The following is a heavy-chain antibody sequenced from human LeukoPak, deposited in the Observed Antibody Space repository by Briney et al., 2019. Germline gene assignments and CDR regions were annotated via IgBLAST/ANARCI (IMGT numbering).Heavy chain of an antibody. D-gene: IGHD1-26*01. Sequence: PGGSLRLSCAASGFTFSSYAMSWVRQAPGKGPEWVSAISGSGGSTYYADSVKGRFTISRDNAKNSLYLQMNSLRAEDTAVYYCARDGTIVGATLDYWGQGTLVTVSS. J-gene: IGHJ4*02. V-gene: IGHV3-23*01. CDR2: ISGSGGST. CDR3: ARDGTIVGATLDY. CDR1: GFTFSSYA.